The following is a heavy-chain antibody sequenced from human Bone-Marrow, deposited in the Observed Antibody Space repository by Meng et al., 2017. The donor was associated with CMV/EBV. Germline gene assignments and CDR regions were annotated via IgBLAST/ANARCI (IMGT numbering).Heavy chain of an antibody. CDR2: IYSGGST. Sequence: GGSLRLSCAASGFTVSSNYMSWVRQAPGKGLEWVSVIYSGGSTYYADSVKGRFTISRDNSKNTLYLQLNSRRAEDAAVYYCASLREGGMDYYGMDVWGQGTTVTVSS. J-gene: IGHJ6*02. V-gene: IGHV3-53*01. D-gene: IGHD3-16*01. CDR1: GFTVSSNY. CDR3: ASLREGGMDYYGMDV.